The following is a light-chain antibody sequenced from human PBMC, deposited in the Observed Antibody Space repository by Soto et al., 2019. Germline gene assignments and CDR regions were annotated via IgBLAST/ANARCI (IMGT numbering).Light chain of an antibody. Sequence: EIVLTQSPATLSLSPGERATLACRASQSVSSYLAWFQQKPGQAPRLLIYDTSNRATDIPARFSGSGSGTDFTLTISTLEPEDFAVYDCQQRTIWPPAFGQGTRLEIK. J-gene: IGKJ5*01. CDR2: DTS. CDR3: QQRTIWPPA. CDR1: QSVSSY. V-gene: IGKV3-11*01.